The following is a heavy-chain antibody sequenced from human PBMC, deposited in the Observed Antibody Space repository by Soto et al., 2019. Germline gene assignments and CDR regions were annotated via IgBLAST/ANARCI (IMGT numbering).Heavy chain of an antibody. CDR2: IVVGSGNT. J-gene: IGHJ6*02. D-gene: IGHD2-15*01. CDR1: GFTFTSSA. V-gene: IGHV1-58*01. Sequence: QMQLVQSGPEVKKPGTSVKVSCKASGFTFTSSAVQWVRQARGQRLEWIGWIVVGSGNTNYAQKFQERVTITRDMSTSTAYMELSSLRSEDTAVYYCAAAVEAHYHYGMDVWGQGTTVTVSS. CDR3: AAAVEAHYHYGMDV.